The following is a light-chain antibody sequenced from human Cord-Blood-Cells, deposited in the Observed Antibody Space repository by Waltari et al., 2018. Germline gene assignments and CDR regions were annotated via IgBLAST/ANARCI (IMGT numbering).Light chain of an antibody. J-gene: IGLJ2*01. CDR3: AAWDDSLSGPV. V-gene: IGLV1-47*01. Sequence: QSVLTQPPSASGTPGQRVTISCSGSSSNIGSNYVYWYQQLPGTAPKLLIYRNKQRPPGVPDRFPGSKSGTSASLAISGLRSEDEADYYCAAWDDSLSGPVFGVGTKLTVL. CDR1: SSNIGSNY. CDR2: RNK.